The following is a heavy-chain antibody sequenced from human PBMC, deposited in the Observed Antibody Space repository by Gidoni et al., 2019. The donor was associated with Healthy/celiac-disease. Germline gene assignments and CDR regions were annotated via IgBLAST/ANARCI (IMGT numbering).Heavy chain of an antibody. CDR2: ISGSGGST. Sequence: EVQLLESGGGLVQPGGSLRLSCAASGFTFSNYAMSWVRQAPGKGLEWVSAISGSGGSTYYADSVKGRFTISRDNSKNTLYLQMHSLRAEDTAVYSCAKGAVSYRYYYGMDVWGQGTTVTVSS. CDR3: AKGAVSYRYYYGMDV. V-gene: IGHV3-23*01. D-gene: IGHD6-19*01. J-gene: IGHJ6*02. CDR1: GFTFSNYA.